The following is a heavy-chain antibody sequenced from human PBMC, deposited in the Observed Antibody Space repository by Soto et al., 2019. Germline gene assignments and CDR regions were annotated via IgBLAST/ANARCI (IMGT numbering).Heavy chain of an antibody. D-gene: IGHD3-22*01. CDR2: ISGSSSYI. CDR1: GFTFSSYN. Sequence: GGSLRLSCAASGFTFSSYNMNWVRQAPGKGLEWVSSISGSSSYIYYADSVKGRFTISRDNAKNSLYLQMNSLRAEDTAVYYCARVVYYDSSGYQYWGQGTLVTVSS. J-gene: IGHJ4*02. CDR3: ARVVYYDSSGYQY. V-gene: IGHV3-21*01.